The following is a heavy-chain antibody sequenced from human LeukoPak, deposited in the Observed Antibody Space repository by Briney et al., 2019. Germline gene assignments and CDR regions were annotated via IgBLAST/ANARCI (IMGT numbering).Heavy chain of an antibody. D-gene: IGHD6-19*01. Sequence: SVKVSCKASGGTFSSYAISWVRQAPGQGLEWMGGIIPIFGTANYAQKFQGRVTITADESTSTAYMELSSLRPEDTAVYYCARDWWKVTSLAVAGSNWFDPWGQGTLVTVSS. V-gene: IGHV1-69*13. CDR3: ARDWWKVTSLAVAGSNWFDP. CDR2: IIPIFGTA. CDR1: GGTFSSYA. J-gene: IGHJ5*02.